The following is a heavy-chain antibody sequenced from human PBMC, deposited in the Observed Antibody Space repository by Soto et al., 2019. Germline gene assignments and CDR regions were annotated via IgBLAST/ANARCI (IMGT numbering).Heavy chain of an antibody. Sequence: ASVKVSCKASGYTFTSYAMHWVRQAPGQRLEWMGWINAGNGNTKYSQKLQGRVTITRDTSASTAYMELSSLRSEDTAVYYCARSIVVGTALDYWGQGTLVTVSS. J-gene: IGHJ4*02. V-gene: IGHV1-3*01. CDR1: GYTFTSYA. CDR2: INAGNGNT. CDR3: ARSIVVGTALDY. D-gene: IGHD2-21*02.